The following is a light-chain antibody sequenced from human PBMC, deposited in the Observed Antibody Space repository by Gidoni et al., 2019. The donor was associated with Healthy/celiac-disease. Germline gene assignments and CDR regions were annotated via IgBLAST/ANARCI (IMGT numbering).Light chain of an antibody. Sequence: AIRMTHSPPTFSASTGERITITCRSNQGISSYLAWYQQKPGKAPKLLIYAASTLQSGVPARFSGSGSGTDFTLTISCLQSEDFATYYCQQYYSYTRTFGQGTKVEIK. CDR3: QQYYSYTRT. J-gene: IGKJ1*01. CDR1: QGISSY. CDR2: AAS. V-gene: IGKV1-8*01.